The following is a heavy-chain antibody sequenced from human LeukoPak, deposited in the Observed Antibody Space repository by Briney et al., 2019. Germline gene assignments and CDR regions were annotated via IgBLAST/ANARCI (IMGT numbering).Heavy chain of an antibody. D-gene: IGHD2-2*01. CDR2: MNPNSGNT. Sequence: ASVKVSCMASGYTFTSYDINWVRQATGQGLEWMGWMNPNSGNTGYAQKFQGRVTITRNTSISTAYMELSSLRSEDTAVYYCARGGVPAAPEYFQHWGQGTLVTVSS. CDR3: ARGGVPAAPEYFQH. V-gene: IGHV1-8*03. J-gene: IGHJ1*01. CDR1: GYTFTSYD.